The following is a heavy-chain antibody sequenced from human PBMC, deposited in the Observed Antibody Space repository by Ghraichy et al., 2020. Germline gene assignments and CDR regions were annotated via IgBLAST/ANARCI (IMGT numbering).Heavy chain of an antibody. CDR3: TRHGSSPTYYYDHSGPTPFDY. Sequence: GGSLRLSCAASGFTFSGSAMDWVRQASGKGLEWVGCIRSIANSYLKEYAESVKGRFTISRDASKNTAFLQMNSLKTEDTAVYYCTRHGSSPTYYYDHSGPTPFDYWGQGTLVTVSS. J-gene: IGHJ4*02. D-gene: IGHD3-22*01. CDR1: GFTFSGSA. V-gene: IGHV3-73*01. CDR2: IRSIANSYLK.